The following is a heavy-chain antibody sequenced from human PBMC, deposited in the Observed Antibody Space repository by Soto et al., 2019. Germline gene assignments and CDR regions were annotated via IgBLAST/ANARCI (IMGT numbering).Heavy chain of an antibody. J-gene: IGHJ3*02. CDR1: GFTFDDYA. V-gene: IGHV3-9*01. CDR2: ISWNSGSI. Sequence: PGGSLRLSCAASGFTFDDYAMHWVRQAPGKGLEWVSGISWNSGSISYADSVKGRLTISRDNAKNSLYLQMNSLRAEDTALYYCAKDMSSMVVLMVYAISAAFDIWGQGTMVTVSS. D-gene: IGHD2-8*01. CDR3: AKDMSSMVVLMVYAISAAFDI.